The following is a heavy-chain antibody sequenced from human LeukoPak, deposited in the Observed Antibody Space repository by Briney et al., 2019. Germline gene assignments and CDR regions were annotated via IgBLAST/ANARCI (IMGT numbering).Heavy chain of an antibody. D-gene: IGHD3-9*01. V-gene: IGHV1-69*05. Sequence: VASMKVSCKASGGTFSSYAISWVRQAPGQGLEWMGGIIPIFGTANYAQKFQGRVTITTDESTSTAYMELSSLRSEDTAVYYCARVRYFDWLPSRYYYYYMDVWGKGTTVTVSS. J-gene: IGHJ6*03. CDR3: ARVRYFDWLPSRYYYYYMDV. CDR2: IIPIFGTA. CDR1: GGTFSSYA.